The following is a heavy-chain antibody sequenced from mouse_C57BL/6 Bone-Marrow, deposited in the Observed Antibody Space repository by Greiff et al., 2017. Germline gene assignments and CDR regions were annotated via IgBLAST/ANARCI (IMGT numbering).Heavy chain of an antibody. J-gene: IGHJ2*01. Sequence: EVQLQQSGPELVKPGASVKISCKASGYTFTDYYMNWVKQSHGKSLEWIGDINPNNGGTSYNQKFKGKATLTVDKSSSTAYMELRSLTSEDSAVYYCARRRIDSSGYKNYFDYWGQGTTLTVSS. V-gene: IGHV1-26*01. CDR3: ARRRIDSSGYKNYFDY. CDR1: GYTFTDYY. D-gene: IGHD3-2*02. CDR2: INPNNGGT.